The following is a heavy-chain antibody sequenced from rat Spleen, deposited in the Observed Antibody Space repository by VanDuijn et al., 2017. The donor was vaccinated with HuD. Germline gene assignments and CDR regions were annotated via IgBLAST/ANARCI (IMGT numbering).Heavy chain of an antibody. Sequence: VQLKESGPGLVKPSLTLSLTCTVSGFSLSNYGVFWVRQPPGKGLEWMGVIWGNGNANYNSVLKSRLSISRDTSKSQVLLKMNNLQTEDTAMYFCASQYYYDGYYRDYWGQGVMVTVSS. CDR3: ASQYYYDGYYRDY. CDR1: GFSLSNYG. J-gene: IGHJ2*01. V-gene: IGHV2S61*01. CDR2: IWGNGNA. D-gene: IGHD1-12*03.